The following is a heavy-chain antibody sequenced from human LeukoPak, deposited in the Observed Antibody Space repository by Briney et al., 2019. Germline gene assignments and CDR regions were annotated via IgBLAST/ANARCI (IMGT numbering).Heavy chain of an antibody. D-gene: IGHD4-11*01. CDR3: SATMKRDYGNTNFDH. CDR2: IYSDGIT. J-gene: IGHJ4*02. CDR1: GGSFSTYY. Sequence: SETLSLTCIVSGGSFSTYYWSWIRQPPGKGLEWIGYIYSDGITHYNPSLTSRVTISADISKNQLSLMLTAVTAADTAVYYCSATMKRDYGNTNFDHWRRGTVVIVSS. V-gene: IGHV4-59*03.